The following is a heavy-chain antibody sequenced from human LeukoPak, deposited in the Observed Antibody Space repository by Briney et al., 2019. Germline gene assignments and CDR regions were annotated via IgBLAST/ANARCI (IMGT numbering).Heavy chain of an antibody. Sequence: SETLSLTCAVYGGSFSGHYWSWIRQPPGKGLEWIGEINHSGSTNYNPSLKSRVTISVDTSKNQFSLKLSSVTAADTAVYYCARSKLVQGNNTPNDYYYYMDVWGKGTTVTVSS. J-gene: IGHJ6*03. CDR1: GGSFSGHY. CDR2: INHSGST. D-gene: IGHD1/OR15-1a*01. CDR3: ARSKLVQGNNTPNDYYYYMDV. V-gene: IGHV4-34*01.